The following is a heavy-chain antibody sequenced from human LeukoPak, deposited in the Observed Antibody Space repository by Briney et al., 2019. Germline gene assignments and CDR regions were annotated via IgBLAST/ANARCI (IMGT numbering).Heavy chain of an antibody. CDR2: ISYDGTNK. J-gene: IGHJ5*02. CDR3: ARDSIDSSGYFSWFDP. Sequence: GGSLRLSCAASGFIVSAYALHWVRQAPGKGLEWGAVISYDGTNKYYADSVKGRFTISRDNSKNTLYLQMNSLRPEDTAVYYCARDSIDSSGYFSWFDPWGQGTLVTVSS. CDR1: GFIVSAYA. D-gene: IGHD3-22*01. V-gene: IGHV3-30*04.